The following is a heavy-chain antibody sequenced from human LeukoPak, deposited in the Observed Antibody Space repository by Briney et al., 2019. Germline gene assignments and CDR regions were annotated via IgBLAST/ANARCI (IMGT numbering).Heavy chain of an antibody. CDR2: ISAYNGNT. CDR1: GYTFTSYG. D-gene: IGHD2-8*01. Sequence: ASVKVSCKASGYTFTSYGISWVRQAPGQGLEWMGWISAYNGNTSYAQRLQGRVTMTTDTSTSTAYMELRSLRSDDTAVYYYARDGIVLMVYAITDYWSQGTLVTVSS. V-gene: IGHV1-18*01. CDR3: ARDGIVLMVYAITDY. J-gene: IGHJ4*02.